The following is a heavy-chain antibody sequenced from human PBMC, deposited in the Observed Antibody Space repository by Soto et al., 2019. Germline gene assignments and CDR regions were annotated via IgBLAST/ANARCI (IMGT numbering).Heavy chain of an antibody. J-gene: IGHJ4*02. Sequence: PGGSLRLSCAASGFTFDDYAMHWVRQAPVKGLEWVSGISWNSGSIGYADSVKGRFTISRDNAKNSLYLQMNSLRAEDTALYYCAKVASYGYSYYFDYWGQGTLVTVSS. CDR2: ISWNSGSI. CDR1: GFTFDDYA. CDR3: AKVASYGYSYYFDY. D-gene: IGHD5-18*01. V-gene: IGHV3-9*01.